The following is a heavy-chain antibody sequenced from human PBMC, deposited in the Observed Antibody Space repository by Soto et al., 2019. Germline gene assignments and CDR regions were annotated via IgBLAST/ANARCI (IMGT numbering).Heavy chain of an antibody. Sequence: EVQLVESGGGLIQPGGSLRLSCAASGFTVSSNYMSWVRQAPGKGLEWVSVIYSGGSTYYADSVKGRFTISRDNSKNTLYLQMNSLRAEDTAVYYCATDIVVVPPAAYCSGGRCYRDYWGQGTLVTVSS. CDR3: ATDIVVVPPAAYCSGGRCYRDY. J-gene: IGHJ4*02. CDR1: GFTVSSNY. V-gene: IGHV3-53*01. CDR2: IYSGGST. D-gene: IGHD2-15*01.